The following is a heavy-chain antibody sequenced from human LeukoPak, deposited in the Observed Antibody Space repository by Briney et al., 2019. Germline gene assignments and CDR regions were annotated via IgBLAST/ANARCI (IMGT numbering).Heavy chain of an antibody. CDR1: GFTFSSYA. CDR2: ISGSGGST. J-gene: IGHJ4*02. D-gene: IGHD4-17*01. V-gene: IGHV3-23*01. Sequence: PGGSLRLSCAASGFTFSSYAMSCGRQAPQNGLKWVSAISGSGGSTYYADSVKGRFTISRDNSKNTLYLQMNSLRAEDTAVYYCAKTSTVTKVLDYWGQGTLVTVSS. CDR3: AKTSTVTKVLDY.